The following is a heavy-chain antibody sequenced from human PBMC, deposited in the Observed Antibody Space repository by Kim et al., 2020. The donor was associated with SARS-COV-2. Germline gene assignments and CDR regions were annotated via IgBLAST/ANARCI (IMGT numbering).Heavy chain of an antibody. CDR1: GFTVSSNY. CDR3: ARYSGGDGYNPLFEY. D-gene: IGHD3-16*01. V-gene: IGHV3-53*01. J-gene: IGHJ4*02. CDR2: IYSGGST. Sequence: GGSLRLSCAASGFTVSSNYMSWVRQAPGKGLEWVSVIYSGGSTYYADSVKGRFTISRDNSKNTLYLQMNSLRAEDTAVYYCARYSGGDGYNPLFEYWGQGTLVTVSS.